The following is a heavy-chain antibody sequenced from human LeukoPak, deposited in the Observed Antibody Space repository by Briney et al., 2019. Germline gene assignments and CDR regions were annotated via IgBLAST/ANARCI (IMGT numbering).Heavy chain of an antibody. J-gene: IGHJ4*02. CDR1: GFTFDNYA. CDR3: ARSRSQAGRKAYFDY. Sequence: GGSLRLSCAASGFTFDNYAIHWVRQAPGKGLEWVSAISGSGGSTYYADSVKGRFTISRDNSKNTLYLQMNSLRAEDTAVYYCARSRSQAGRKAYFDYWGQGTLVTVSS. D-gene: IGHD1-26*01. CDR2: ISGSGGST. V-gene: IGHV3-23*01.